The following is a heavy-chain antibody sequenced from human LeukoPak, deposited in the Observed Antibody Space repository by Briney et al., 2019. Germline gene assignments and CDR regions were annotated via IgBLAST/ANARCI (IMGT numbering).Heavy chain of an antibody. V-gene: IGHV3-30*02. CDR1: GFTFSSYG. D-gene: IGHD2-2*01. CDR2: IRYDGSNK. J-gene: IGHJ4*02. Sequence: PGGSLRLSCAASGFTFSSYGMHWVRQAPGKGLEWVAFIRYDGSNKYYADSVKGRFTISRDNSKNTLYLQMNSLRAEDTAVYYCANDTVVVGDGGDYWGQGTLVTVSS. CDR3: ANDTVVVGDGGDY.